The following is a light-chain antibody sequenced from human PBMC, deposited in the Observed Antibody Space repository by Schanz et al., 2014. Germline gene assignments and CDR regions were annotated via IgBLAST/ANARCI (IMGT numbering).Light chain of an antibody. J-gene: IGKJ1*01. CDR2: DAS. V-gene: IGKV3-20*01. CDR1: QSVSSN. CDR3: QQYGMT. Sequence: ERVMTQSPATLSVSPGERATLSCRASQSVSSNLAWYQQKPGQAPRLLIYDASNRATGIPDRFSGSGSGTDFTLTISRLEPEDFAVYYCQQYGMTFGQGTKVEIK.